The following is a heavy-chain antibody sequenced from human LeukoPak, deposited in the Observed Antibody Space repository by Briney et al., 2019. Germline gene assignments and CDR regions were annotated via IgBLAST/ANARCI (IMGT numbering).Heavy chain of an antibody. CDR2: IYYSGST. CDR3: AGLPRGTRPPDYFQH. J-gene: IGHJ1*01. CDR1: GGSISSYY. Sequence: PSETLSLTCTVSGGSISSYYWSWIRQPPGKGLEGVGHIYYSGSTNYNPSLESRVTVSLDTSKNQFSLKLTSVAAADTAVYYCAGLPRGTRPPDYFQHWGQGTLVTLSS. D-gene: IGHD1-1*01. V-gene: IGHV4-59*08.